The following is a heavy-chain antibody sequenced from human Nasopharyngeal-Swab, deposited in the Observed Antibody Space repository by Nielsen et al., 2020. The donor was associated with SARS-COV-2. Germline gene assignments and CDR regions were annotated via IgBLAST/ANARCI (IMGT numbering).Heavy chain of an antibody. CDR3: TRETRIAVAGTLLYYYYYYMDV. CDR1: GFTFGDYA. Sequence: GGSLRLSCTASGFTFGDYAMSWVRQAPGKGLEWVGFIRSKAYGGTTEYAASVKGRFTISRDDSKSIAYLQMNSLKTEDTAVYYCTRETRIAVAGTLLYYYYYYMDVWGKGTTVTVS. V-gene: IGHV3-49*04. D-gene: IGHD6-19*01. J-gene: IGHJ6*03. CDR2: IRSKAYGGTT.